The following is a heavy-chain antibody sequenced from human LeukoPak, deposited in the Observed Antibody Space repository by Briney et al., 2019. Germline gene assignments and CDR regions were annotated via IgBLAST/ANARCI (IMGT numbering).Heavy chain of an antibody. J-gene: IGHJ6*03. CDR3: ARGTYYYDSSGYYYRVHNYYYMDV. CDR1: GGSFSGYY. Sequence: PSETLSLTCAVYGGSFSGYYWSWIRQPPGKGLEWIGEINHSGSTNYNPSLKSRVTISVDTSKNQSSLKLSSVTAADTAVYYCARGTYYYDSSGYYYRVHNYYYMDVWGKGTTVTVSS. CDR2: INHSGST. V-gene: IGHV4-34*01. D-gene: IGHD3-22*01.